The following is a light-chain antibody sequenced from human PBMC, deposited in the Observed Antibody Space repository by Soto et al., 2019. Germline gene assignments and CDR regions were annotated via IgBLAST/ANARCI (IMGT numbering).Light chain of an antibody. V-gene: IGKV1-5*03. CDR3: QQYNSYSWT. Sequence: DIQMTQSPSTLSASVGDRVTIPCRASQTISSWLAWYQQKPGKAPKLLMYKTSSLESGVPSRFSGSGSGTEFTLTISSLQPDDFATYYCQQYNSYSWTFGQGTKVDIK. J-gene: IGKJ1*01. CDR1: QTISSW. CDR2: KTS.